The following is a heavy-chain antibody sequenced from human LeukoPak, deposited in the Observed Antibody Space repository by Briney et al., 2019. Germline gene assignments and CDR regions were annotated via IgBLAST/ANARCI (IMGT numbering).Heavy chain of an antibody. CDR3: AKASRRHCGSSSCYTLDY. CDR1: GFTFSSYA. Sequence: PGGSLRLSCAASGFTFSSYAMNWVRQAPGKGLEWVSAISGSDGRTYYADSVKGRFTISRDNSKNTLYLQMNSLRAEDTAVYYCAKASRRHCGSSSCYTLDYWGQGTLVTVSS. J-gene: IGHJ4*02. D-gene: IGHD2-2*02. V-gene: IGHV3-23*01. CDR2: ISGSDGRT.